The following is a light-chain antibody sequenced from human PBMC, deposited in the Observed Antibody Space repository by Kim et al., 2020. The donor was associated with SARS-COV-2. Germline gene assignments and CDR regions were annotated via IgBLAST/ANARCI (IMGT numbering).Light chain of an antibody. CDR1: SSDVGGYQF. CDR2: EVS. CDR3: TSYTSSNTLV. V-gene: IGLV2-14*03. Sequence: QSALTQPPSVSGSPGQSITISCTGTSSDVGGYQFVSWYQQHPGKAPKLIIYEVSYRPSGFSSRVSGSKSGNTASLTISGLQAEDEADYFCTSYTSSNTLVFGGGTQLTVL. J-gene: IGLJ3*02.